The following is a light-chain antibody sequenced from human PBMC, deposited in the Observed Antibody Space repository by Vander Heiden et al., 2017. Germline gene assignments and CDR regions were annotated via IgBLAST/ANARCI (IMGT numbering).Light chain of an antibody. Sequence: SYELPQPPSVSVSPGQTASITCSGDKLGDKYACWYQQKPGQSPVLVIYQDSQRPSGIPERFSGSNSGNTATLTISGTQAMDEADYYCQAWDSSTAVFGGGTKLTVL. CDR2: QDS. V-gene: IGLV3-1*01. J-gene: IGLJ2*01. CDR3: QAWDSSTAV. CDR1: KLGDKY.